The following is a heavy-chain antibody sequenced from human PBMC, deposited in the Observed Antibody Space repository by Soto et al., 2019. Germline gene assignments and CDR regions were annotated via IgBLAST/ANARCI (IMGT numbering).Heavy chain of an antibody. Sequence: EVQLVESGGGLVQPGRSLRLSCAASGYPFDDYAMHWVGQVPGKGLEWVSGINWNSGSIGYADSVKGRFAISRDNAKNSLHLQMNSLRAEDTAFYYCVKDESINWYSGHFRHWGQGTLVTVSS. J-gene: IGHJ1*01. CDR2: INWNSGSI. V-gene: IGHV3-9*01. D-gene: IGHD6-13*01. CDR3: VKDESINWYSGHFRH. CDR1: GYPFDDYA.